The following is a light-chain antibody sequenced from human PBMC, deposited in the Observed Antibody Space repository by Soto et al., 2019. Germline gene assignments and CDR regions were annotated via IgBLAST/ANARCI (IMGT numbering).Light chain of an antibody. J-gene: IGKJ1*01. V-gene: IGKV3-20*01. CDR1: QSVSSSY. CDR2: GAS. Sequence: DIVLTQSPGTLSLSPGERATLSCRASQSVSSSYLAWYQQKPGQAPRLLIYGASSRATGIPDRFSGIGSGTDFTLTISRLEPEDFAVYYCQQYGSSQSFGQGTKVEIK. CDR3: QQYGSSQS.